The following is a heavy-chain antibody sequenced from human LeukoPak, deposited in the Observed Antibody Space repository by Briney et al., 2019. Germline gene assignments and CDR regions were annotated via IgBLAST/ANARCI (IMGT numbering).Heavy chain of an antibody. CDR2: INTDGSST. D-gene: IGHD1/OR15-1a*01. J-gene: IGHJ5*01. CDR1: GFTFSSHW. CDR3: ARDGTTSNWVAYNWFDS. V-gene: IGHV3-74*01. Sequence: PGGSLRLSCAASGFTFSSHWMHWVRQAPGKGLVWVSRINTDGSSTGYADSVKGRFTNSRDNAKNTLYLQMNRLRAEDTAVYYCARDGTTSNWVAYNWFDSWGQGTLVTVSS.